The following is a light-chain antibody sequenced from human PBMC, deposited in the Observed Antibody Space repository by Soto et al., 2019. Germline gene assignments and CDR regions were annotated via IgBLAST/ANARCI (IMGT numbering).Light chain of an antibody. CDR3: QQFNSLPFT. Sequence: QSPPPLYVSPGARATLSCRASQGIIGTLAWYQQKPGQAPRPLIYGASRWPSGVPSRFSGSGSGTDFTLTISSLQSEDVAIYYCQQFNSLPFTFGGGTKVDIK. V-gene: IGKV3-15*01. CDR2: GAS. CDR1: QGIIGT. J-gene: IGKJ4*02.